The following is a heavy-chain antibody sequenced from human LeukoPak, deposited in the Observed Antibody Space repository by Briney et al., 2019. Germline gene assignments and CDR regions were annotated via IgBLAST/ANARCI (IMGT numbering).Heavy chain of an antibody. CDR3: ALRGAYDDRFDF. Sequence: GESLKVSCRGSGYSFTNYWIAWVRQMPGKTLEWMGIIYPGDSDTRYNPSFQGQVTISADKSISTAYLQWSSLKASDTATYYCALRGAYDDRFDFWGQGTLVTVSS. CDR2: IYPGDSDT. V-gene: IGHV5-51*01. J-gene: IGHJ4*02. CDR1: GYSFTNYW. D-gene: IGHD5-12*01.